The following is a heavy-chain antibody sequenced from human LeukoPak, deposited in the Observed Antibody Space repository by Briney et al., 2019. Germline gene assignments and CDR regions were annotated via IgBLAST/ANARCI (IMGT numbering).Heavy chain of an antibody. V-gene: IGHV3-48*01. CDR2: ISSSSSTI. Sequence: PGGSLRLSCAASGFTFSSYSMNWVRQAPGKGLEWVSYISSSSSTIYYADSVKGRFTISRDNAKNSLYLQMNSLRAEDTAVYYCARDSLGKYGSGSLAAFDPWGQGTLVTVSS. CDR1: GFTFSSYS. CDR3: ARDSLGKYGSGSLAAFDP. J-gene: IGHJ5*02. D-gene: IGHD3-10*01.